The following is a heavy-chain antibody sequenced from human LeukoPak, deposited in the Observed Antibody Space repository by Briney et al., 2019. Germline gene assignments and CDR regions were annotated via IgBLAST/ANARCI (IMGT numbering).Heavy chain of an antibody. CDR2: IYYSGST. Sequence: PSETLSLTCTVSGGSISSYYWSWIRQPPGKGLEWIGYIYYSGSTYYNPSLKSRVTISVDTSKNQFSLKLSSVTAADTAVYYCARASRNYMDVWGKGTTVTVSS. V-gene: IGHV4-59*12. CDR1: GGSISSYY. J-gene: IGHJ6*03. CDR3: ARASRNYMDV.